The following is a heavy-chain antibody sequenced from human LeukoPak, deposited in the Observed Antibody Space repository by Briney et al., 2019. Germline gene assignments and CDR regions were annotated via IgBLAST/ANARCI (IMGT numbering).Heavy chain of an antibody. CDR1: GFTFSTYN. CDR3: ARDLKPTYYFDNSGPLLAY. V-gene: IGHV3-21*01. Sequence: GGSLRLSCVASGFTFSTYNMNWVRQAPGKGLEWVSSISGSSTYTYYSDSAKGRFAIYKDNAKNSLYLQMKSLRAEDTAVYYCARDLKPTYYFDNSGPLLAYWGRGTLVTVSS. D-gene: IGHD3-22*01. J-gene: IGHJ4*02. CDR2: ISGSSTYT.